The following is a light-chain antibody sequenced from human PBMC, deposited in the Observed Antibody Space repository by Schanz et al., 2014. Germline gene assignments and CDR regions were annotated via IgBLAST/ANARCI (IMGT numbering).Light chain of an antibody. Sequence: QSALTQPPSASGSPGQSVTISCTGTSSDVGAYNYVSWYQQHPGKAPKLMIYDVSKRPSGVPDRFSGSKSGNTASLTISGLQAEDEADYYCSSYAGNNRRVFGGGTKLTVL. V-gene: IGLV2-8*01. CDR1: SSDVGAYNY. CDR2: DVS. CDR3: SSYAGNNRRV. J-gene: IGLJ2*01.